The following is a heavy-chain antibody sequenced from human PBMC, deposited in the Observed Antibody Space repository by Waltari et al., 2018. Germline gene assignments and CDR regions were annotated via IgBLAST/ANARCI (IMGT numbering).Heavy chain of an antibody. V-gene: IGHV4-34*01. CDR2: INHSGST. D-gene: IGHD3-22*01. CDR1: GGSFSGYY. J-gene: IGHJ4*02. CDR3: ARGRIITLARGRVVVVSDY. Sequence: QVQLQQWGAGLLKPSETLSLTCAVYGGSFSGYYWSWIRQPPGKGLEWIGEINHSGSTNDNPSLKRRVTISVDTSKNQFSLKLSSVTAADTAVYYCARGRIITLARGRVVVVSDYWGQGTLVTVSS.